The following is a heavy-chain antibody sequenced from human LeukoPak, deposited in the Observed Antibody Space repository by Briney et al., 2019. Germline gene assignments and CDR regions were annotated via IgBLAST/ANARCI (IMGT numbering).Heavy chain of an antibody. V-gene: IGHV1-69*13. D-gene: IGHD3-3*01. CDR2: IIPIFGTA. CDR3: ARDKGAITIPYGMDV. CDR1: GGTFISCA. J-gene: IGHJ6*02. Sequence: ASVKVSCKASGGTFISCAISWVRQAPGQGLEWMGGIIPIFGTANYAQKFQGRVTITADESTSTAYMELSSLRSEDTAVYYCARDKGAITIPYGMDVWGQGTTVTVSS.